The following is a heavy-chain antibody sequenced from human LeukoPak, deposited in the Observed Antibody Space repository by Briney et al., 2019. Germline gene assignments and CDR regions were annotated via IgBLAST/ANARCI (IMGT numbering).Heavy chain of an antibody. J-gene: IGHJ5*02. D-gene: IGHD1-14*01. CDR2: ISGSGGRT. CDR3: AKDLAPERAGWFDP. CDR1: GFTFSHYA. V-gene: IGHV3-23*01. Sequence: GGSLRLSCAASGFTFSHYAMSWVRQAPGRRLEWVSGISGSGGRTYYAGSVKGRFTISRDNSKNTLYLKMNSLRAEDTAIYYCAKDLAPERAGWFDPWGQGTLVTVSS.